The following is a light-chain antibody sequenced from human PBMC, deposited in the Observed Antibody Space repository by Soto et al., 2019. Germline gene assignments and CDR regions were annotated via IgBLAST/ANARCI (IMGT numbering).Light chain of an antibody. CDR2: DAF. Sequence: EVVMTQSPSTLSVSPGERATLSCRASQIVGSKLAWYQQKPGQAPRLLIFDAFTRATGIPARFSGSGSRTEFTLFISSLQSEDFAVYYCQQYNNWPPLTFGGGTKVEI. V-gene: IGKV3-15*01. J-gene: IGKJ4*01. CDR1: QIVGSK. CDR3: QQYNNWPPLT.